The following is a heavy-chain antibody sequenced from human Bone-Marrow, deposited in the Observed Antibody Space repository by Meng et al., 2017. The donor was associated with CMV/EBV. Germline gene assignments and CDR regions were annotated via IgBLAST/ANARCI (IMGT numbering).Heavy chain of an antibody. V-gene: IGHV1-69*02. Sequence: SSAKVSCPAHGRTFSSYTISWVRQAPGQGLEWMGRIIPILGIANYAQKFQGRVTITADKSTSTAYMELSSLRSEDTAVYYCARGEHYDILTGYYATDYFDYCGQGTLVTASS. CDR2: IIPILGIA. CDR1: GRTFSSYT. CDR3: ARGEHYDILTGYYATDYFDY. D-gene: IGHD3-9*01. J-gene: IGHJ4*02.